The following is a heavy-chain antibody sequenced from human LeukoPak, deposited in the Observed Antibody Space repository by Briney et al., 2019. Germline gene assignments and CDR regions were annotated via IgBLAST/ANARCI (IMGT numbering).Heavy chain of an antibody. CDR2: ISYSGSS. J-gene: IGHJ3*02. D-gene: IGHD3-10*01. V-gene: IGHV4-39*07. Sequence: SETLSLTCTVSGDSISSSSYYWGWIRQPPGKGREWIGSISYSGSSYYTPSLRSRVTISIDTSKNQFSLKMSSMTAADTAVYYCARPIRYYFGSGSLGSKNPDDAFYIWGQGTMVTASS. CDR3: ARPIRYYFGSGSLGSKNPDDAFYI. CDR1: GDSISSSSYY.